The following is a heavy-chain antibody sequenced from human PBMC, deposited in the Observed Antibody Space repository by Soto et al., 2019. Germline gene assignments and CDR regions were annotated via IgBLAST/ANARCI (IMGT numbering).Heavy chain of an antibody. CDR2: INQDGSVK. J-gene: IGHJ5*02. Sequence: EVQVVESGGGLVQPGGSLRLSCAASGFTFGIHWMTWVRQVPGKGLEWVANINQDGSVKYYVDSVKGRFIISRDNAKDSLYLQMNSLRVEDTAVYYCATSMRHTLDPWGQGTLVTVS. V-gene: IGHV3-7*01. D-gene: IGHD2-21*01. CDR1: GFTFGIHW. CDR3: ATSMRHTLDP.